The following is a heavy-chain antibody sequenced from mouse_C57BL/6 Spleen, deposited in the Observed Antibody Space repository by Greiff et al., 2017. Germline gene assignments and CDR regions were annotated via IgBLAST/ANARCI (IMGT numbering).Heavy chain of an antibody. J-gene: IGHJ3*01. CDR1: GFTFSSYA. CDR3: ARDQDDYDGFAY. Sequence: EVKLQESGGGLVKPGGSLKLSCAASGFTFSSYAMSWVRQTPEKRLEWVATISDGGSYTYYPDNVKGRFTISRDNAKNNLYLQMSHLKSEDTAMYYCARDQDDYDGFAYWGQGTLVTVSA. D-gene: IGHD2-4*01. CDR2: ISDGGSYT. V-gene: IGHV5-4*01.